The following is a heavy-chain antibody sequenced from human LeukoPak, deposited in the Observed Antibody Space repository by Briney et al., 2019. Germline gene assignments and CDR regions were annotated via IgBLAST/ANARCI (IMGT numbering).Heavy chain of an antibody. D-gene: IGHD3-3*01. V-gene: IGHV3-23*01. CDR3: AKDATRLAIFGVVTGRAFDI. CDR1: GFTFSSYA. CDR2: ISGSGGST. Sequence: GGSLRLSCAASGFTFSSYAMSWVRQAPGKGLEWVSAISGSGGSTYYADSVKGRFTISRDNSKNTLYLQMNSLRAEDTAVYYCAKDATRLAIFGVVTGRAFDIWGQGTMVTVSS. J-gene: IGHJ3*02.